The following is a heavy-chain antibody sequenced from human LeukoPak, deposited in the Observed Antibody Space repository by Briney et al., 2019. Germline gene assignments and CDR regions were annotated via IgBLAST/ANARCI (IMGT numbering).Heavy chain of an antibody. CDR1: GYTLTELS. V-gene: IGHV1-24*01. Sequence: ASVKVSCKVSGYTLTELSMHWVRQAPGKGLEWMGGFDPEDGETIYAQKFQGRVTMTEDTSTDTAYMELSSLRSEDTAVYYCATVAPIVGAIDYWGRGTLVTVSS. J-gene: IGHJ4*02. CDR3: ATVAPIVGAIDY. D-gene: IGHD1-26*01. CDR2: FDPEDGET.